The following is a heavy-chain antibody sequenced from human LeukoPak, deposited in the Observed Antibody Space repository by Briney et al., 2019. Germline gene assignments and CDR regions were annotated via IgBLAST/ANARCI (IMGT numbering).Heavy chain of an antibody. V-gene: IGHV3-23*01. CDR2: ISGSGGST. Sequence: GGSLRLSCAASGFTFSSYAMSWVRQAPGKGLEWVSAISGSGGSTYYADSVKGRFTISRDNSKNTLYLQMNSLRAEDTAVYYCAKGGAGVYYDILTGYYNFLPRSPPHFDYWGQGTLVTVSS. J-gene: IGHJ4*02. CDR1: GFTFSSYA. CDR3: AKGGAGVYYDILTGYYNFLPRSPPHFDY. D-gene: IGHD3-9*01.